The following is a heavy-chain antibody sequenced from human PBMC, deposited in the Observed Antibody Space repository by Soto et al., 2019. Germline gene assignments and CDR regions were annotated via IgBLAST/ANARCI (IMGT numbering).Heavy chain of an antibody. Sequence: SVKVSCKASGDTDTNYVISWVRQAPGQGLEWMGGIFPKFGTTYSAQKLQDRLTITADESTSTVYMQLSSLRLDDTAVYYCEAEMTFGKLSVVWGQGTTVTVSS. CDR2: IFPKFGTT. CDR3: EAEMTFGKLSVV. CDR1: GDTDTNYV. D-gene: IGHD3-16*02. V-gene: IGHV1-69*13. J-gene: IGHJ6*02.